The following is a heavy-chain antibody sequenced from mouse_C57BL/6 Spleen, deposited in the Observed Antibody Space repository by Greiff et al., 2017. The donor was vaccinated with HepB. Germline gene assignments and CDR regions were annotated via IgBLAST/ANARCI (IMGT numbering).Heavy chain of an antibody. CDR3: TRPGTGPWFAY. D-gene: IGHD4-1*01. CDR1: GYTFTDYE. J-gene: IGHJ3*01. V-gene: IGHV1-15*01. Sequence: VQLQQSGAELVRPGASVTLSCKASGYTFTDYEMHWVKQTPVHGLEWIGAIDPETGGTAYNQKFKGKAILTADKSSSTAYMELRSLTSEDSAVYDCTRPGTGPWFAYWGQGTLVTVSA. CDR2: IDPETGGT.